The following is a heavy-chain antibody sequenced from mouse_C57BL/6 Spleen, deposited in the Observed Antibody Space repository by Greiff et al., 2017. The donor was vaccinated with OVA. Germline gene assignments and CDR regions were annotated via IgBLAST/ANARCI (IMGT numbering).Heavy chain of an antibody. CDR1: GYTFTSYW. CDR2: IYPSDSET. Sequence: QVQLQQPGAELVRPGSSVKLSCKASGYTFTSYWMDWVKQRPGQGLEWIGNIYPSDSETHYNQKFKDKATLTVDKSSSTAYMQLSSLTSEDSAVYYCARMGVYWDFDVWGTGTTVTVSS. V-gene: IGHV1-61*01. J-gene: IGHJ1*03. CDR3: ARMGVYWDFDV.